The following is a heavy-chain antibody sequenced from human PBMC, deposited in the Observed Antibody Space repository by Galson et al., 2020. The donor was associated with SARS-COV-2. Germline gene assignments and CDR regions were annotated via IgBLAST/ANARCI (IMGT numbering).Heavy chain of an antibody. J-gene: IGHJ4*02. CDR2: LYWDDDK. Sequence: SGPTLVKPTQTLTLTCTFSGFSFTTSEAGVGWIRQPPGKALEWLALLYWDDDKRYSPSLTRRLSTSKDTSKNQVVLTMTNVDPVDTATYYCAHSPEMVRGVVRSSFDYWGQGTLVTVSS. CDR3: AHSPEMVRGVVRSSFDY. V-gene: IGHV2-5*02. D-gene: IGHD3-10*01. CDR1: GFSFTTSEAG.